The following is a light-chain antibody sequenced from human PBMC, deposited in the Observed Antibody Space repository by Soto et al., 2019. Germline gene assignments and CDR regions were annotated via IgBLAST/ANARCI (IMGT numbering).Light chain of an antibody. V-gene: IGKV1-5*01. CDR2: DAS. CDR1: QSINRW. CDR3: QQYEGYVLS. J-gene: IGKJ4*01. Sequence: DIQITQSPSSLSASVGDRVTITCRASQSINRWLAWYQRKAGKAPKLLIFDASSLESGVPSRSSGSGYGTEFTLTVSIRQPDDFATYCCQQYEGYVLSCGGGTKVELQ.